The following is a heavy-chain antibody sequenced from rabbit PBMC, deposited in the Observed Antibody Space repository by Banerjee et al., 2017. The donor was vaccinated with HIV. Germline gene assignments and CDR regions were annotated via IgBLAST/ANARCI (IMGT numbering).Heavy chain of an antibody. CDR3: ARDLAGVIGWNFGL. V-gene: IGHV1S45*01. J-gene: IGHJ4*01. CDR2: INTSSGNT. D-gene: IGHD4-1*01. Sequence: QEQLVESGGGLVTLGGTLTLTCKASGFDFSSNAMCWVRQAPGKGLEWIACINTSSGNTVYATWAKGRFTISKTSSTTVTLQMTSLTAADTATYFCARDLAGVIGWNFGLWGPGTLVTVS. CDR1: GFDFSSNA.